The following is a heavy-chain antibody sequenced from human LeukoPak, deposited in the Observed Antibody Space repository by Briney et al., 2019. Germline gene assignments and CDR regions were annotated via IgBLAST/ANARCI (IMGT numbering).Heavy chain of an antibody. CDR2: IYSGGST. D-gene: IGHD1-1*01. CDR1: GFTVSSNY. CDR3: ARDAPERRNAFDI. V-gene: IGHV3-53*01. J-gene: IGHJ3*02. Sequence: GGSLRLSCAASGFTVSSNYMSWVRQAPGKGLEWVSVIYSGGSTYYADSVKGRFTISRDNSKNTLYLQMNSLRAEDTAVYYCARDAPERRNAFDIWGQGTMVTVSS.